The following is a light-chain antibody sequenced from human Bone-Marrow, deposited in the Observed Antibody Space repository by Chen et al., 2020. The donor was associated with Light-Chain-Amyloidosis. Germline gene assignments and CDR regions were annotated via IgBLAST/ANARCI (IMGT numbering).Light chain of an antibody. V-gene: IGKV3-15*01. CDR1: QSVSSN. J-gene: IGKJ2*01. Sequence: EIVMTQSPPTLSVSPGERATLSCRASQSVSSNLAWYQQKPGQAPRLLIYGASTRATSIPARFSGSGSGTEFTLTISSLQSEDFAVYYCQQYTKWPPYTFGQGTKLEIK. CDR2: GAS. CDR3: QQYTKWPPYT.